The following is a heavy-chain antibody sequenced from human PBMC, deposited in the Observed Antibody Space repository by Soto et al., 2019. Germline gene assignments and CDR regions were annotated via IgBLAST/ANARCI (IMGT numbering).Heavy chain of an antibody. J-gene: IGHJ3*02. Sequence: ASVKVSCKASGYTFTSYGISWVRQAPGQGLEWMGWISAYNGNTNYAQKLQGRVTMTTDTSTSTAYMELRSLRSDDTAVYYCARDIGVYYNPAGAFDIWGQGTMVTVSS. D-gene: IGHD3-10*01. CDR3: ARDIGVYYNPAGAFDI. CDR1: GYTFTSYG. CDR2: ISAYNGNT. V-gene: IGHV1-18*01.